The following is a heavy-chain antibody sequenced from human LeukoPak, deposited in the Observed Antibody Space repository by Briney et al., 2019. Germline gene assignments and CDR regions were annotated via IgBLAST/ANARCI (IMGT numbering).Heavy chain of an antibody. CDR2: IYYSGST. J-gene: IGHJ4*02. CDR1: GGSISSYY. D-gene: IGHD3-16*01. V-gene: IGHV4-59*08. Sequence: SETLSLTCTVSGGSISSYYWSWIRQPPGKGLEWIGYIYYSGSTNYNPSLKSRVTISVDTSKNQFSLKLSSVTAADTAVYHCARGGMSNLFDYWGQGTLVTVSS. CDR3: ARGGMSNLFDY.